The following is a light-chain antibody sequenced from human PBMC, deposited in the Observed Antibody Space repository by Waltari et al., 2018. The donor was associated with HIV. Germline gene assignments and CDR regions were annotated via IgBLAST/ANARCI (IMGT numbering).Light chain of an antibody. V-gene: IGKV1-39*01. J-gene: IGKJ4*01. Sequence: DIQLTQSPSSLSASVGDRVTITCRANQSISSYLTWYQQKPGKAPKLLIYGASSLHSGVPSGFSGSGSGTDFSLTISSLQPEGFATYYCQQSYSIPLTFGGGTKVEIK. CDR3: QQSYSIPLT. CDR1: QSISSY. CDR2: GAS.